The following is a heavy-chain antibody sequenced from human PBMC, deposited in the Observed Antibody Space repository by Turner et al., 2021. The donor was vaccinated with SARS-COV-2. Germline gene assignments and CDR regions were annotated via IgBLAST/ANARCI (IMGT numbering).Heavy chain of an antibody. J-gene: IGHJ4*02. CDR2: IDWNVGST. CDR3: AGVHGEGWFGESHDFDY. Sequence: EVQLVESGGGVVRPGGSLNLSCAASGFTFDDYGMSWVRRGPGKGLGWVSGIDWNVGSTGYADSMKCRFTISRDNAKNSLYLQMNSLRAEDTAMYYCAGVHGEGWFGESHDFDYWGQGTLVTVSS. D-gene: IGHD3-10*01. CDR1: GFTFDDYG. V-gene: IGHV3-20*04.